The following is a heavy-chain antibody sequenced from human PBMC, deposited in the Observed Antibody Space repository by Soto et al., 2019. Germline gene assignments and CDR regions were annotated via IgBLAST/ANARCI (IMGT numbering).Heavy chain of an antibody. CDR3: TTDPEYQLLFVLSSAFDI. CDR2: IKSKTDGGTT. J-gene: IGHJ3*02. Sequence: GGSLRLSCAASGFTFSNAWMNWVRQAPGKGLEWVGRIKSKTDGGTTDYAAPVKGRFTISRDDSKNTLYLQMNSLKTEDTAVYYCTTDPEYQLLFVLSSAFDIWGQGTMVTVSS. V-gene: IGHV3-15*07. CDR1: GFTFSNAW. D-gene: IGHD2-2*01.